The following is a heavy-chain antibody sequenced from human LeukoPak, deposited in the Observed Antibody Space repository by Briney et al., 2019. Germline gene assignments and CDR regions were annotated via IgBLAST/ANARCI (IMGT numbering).Heavy chain of an antibody. Sequence: SQTLSLTCAISGDSVSSNSAAWHWVRQSPSRGLEWLGRTFHRSKWYNDYAVFVKSRITINPDTSKNQFSLQLNSVTPEDTAVYYCTRETSFRYYNFWSGWDYWGQGTLVTVSS. J-gene: IGHJ4*02. CDR3: TRETSFRYYNFWSGWDY. CDR1: GDSVSSNSAA. D-gene: IGHD3-3*01. CDR2: TFHRSKWYN. V-gene: IGHV6-1*01.